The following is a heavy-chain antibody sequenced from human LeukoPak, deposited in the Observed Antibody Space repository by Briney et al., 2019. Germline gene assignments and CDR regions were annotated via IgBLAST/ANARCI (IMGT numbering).Heavy chain of an antibody. V-gene: IGHV3-30*14. CDR1: GFTFSSYA. Sequence: GALRLSCAASGFTFSSYAMHWVRQAPGKGLEWVAVISYDGSNKYYADSVKGRFTISRDNSKNTLYLQMNSLRAEDTAVYYCARLPRTGKYWYFDLWGRGTLVTVSS. J-gene: IGHJ2*01. CDR2: ISYDGSNK. D-gene: IGHD7-27*01. CDR3: ARLPRTGKYWYFDL.